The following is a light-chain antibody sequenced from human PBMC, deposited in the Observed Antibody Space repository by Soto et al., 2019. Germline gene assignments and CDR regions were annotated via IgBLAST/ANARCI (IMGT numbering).Light chain of an antibody. CDR2: DVS. V-gene: IGLV2-14*01. CDR3: SSYTSSSTPRYV. J-gene: IGLJ1*01. Sequence: QSARTQPASVSGSPGQSITISCTGTSSDVGGYNYVSWYQQHPGKAPKLMIYDVSNRPSGVSNRFSGSKSGNTASLTISGLQAEDEADYYCSSYTSSSTPRYVFGTGTKVTVL. CDR1: SSDVGGYNY.